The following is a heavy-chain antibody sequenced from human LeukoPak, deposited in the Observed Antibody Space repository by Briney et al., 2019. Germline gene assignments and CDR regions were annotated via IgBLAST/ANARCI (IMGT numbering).Heavy chain of an antibody. D-gene: IGHD2-2*01. J-gene: IGHJ6*03. V-gene: IGHV3-64*01. CDR3: ARVVVVVPAAIYYYYMDV. CDR1: GFTFSSYA. CDR2: ISSNGGST. Sequence: GGSLRLSCAASGFTFSSYAMHWVRQAPGKGLEYVSAISSNGGSTYYANSVKGRFTISRDNAKNSLYLQMNSLRAEDTAVYYCARVVVVVPAAIYYYYMDVWGKGTTVTVSS.